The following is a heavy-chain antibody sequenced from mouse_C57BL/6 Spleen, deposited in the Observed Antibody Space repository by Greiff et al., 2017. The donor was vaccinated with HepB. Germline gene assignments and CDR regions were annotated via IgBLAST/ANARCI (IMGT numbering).Heavy chain of an antibody. CDR1: GYTFTSYW. D-gene: IGHD1-1*01. CDR3: ARGHYYGSSWFAY. V-gene: IGHV1-64*01. CDR2: IHPNSGST. J-gene: IGHJ3*01. Sequence: QVQLQQPGAELVKPGASVKLSCKASGYTFTSYWMHWVKQRPGQGLEWIGMIHPNSGSTNYNEKFKSKATLTVDKSSSTAYMQLSSLTSEDSAVYYCARGHYYGSSWFAYWGQGTLVTVSA.